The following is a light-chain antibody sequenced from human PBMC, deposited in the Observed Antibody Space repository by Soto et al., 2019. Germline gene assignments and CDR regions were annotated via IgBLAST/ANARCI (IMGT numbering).Light chain of an antibody. CDR2: AAS. J-gene: IGKJ4*01. CDR3: QQSYNNPLT. CDR1: QSINRY. V-gene: IGKV1-39*01. Sequence: DIQMTQSPSSLSASVGDRVTITCRASQSINRYLNWYQQKPGKAPKLLIYAASSLQSGVPSRFSRSGSGTDFTLNISSLQPEDCATYYCQQSYNNPLTFGGGTKVEIK.